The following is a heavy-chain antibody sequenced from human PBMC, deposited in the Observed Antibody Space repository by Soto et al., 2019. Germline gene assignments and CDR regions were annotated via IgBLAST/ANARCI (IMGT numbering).Heavy chain of an antibody. Sequence: VQLVQSGAEVKKPGASVKVSCKASGYTFTSYGITWVRQAPGQDLEWMGWISAYNGDTNYAQRLQGRVTMTTDTSTSTVYMELKSLTSGDTAVYYCARDQEYSTSGLYWFDLWGQGTLVTVSS. CDR1: GYTFTSYG. D-gene: IGHD6-6*01. J-gene: IGHJ5*02. CDR2: ISAYNGDT. CDR3: ARDQEYSTSGLYWFDL. V-gene: IGHV1-18*04.